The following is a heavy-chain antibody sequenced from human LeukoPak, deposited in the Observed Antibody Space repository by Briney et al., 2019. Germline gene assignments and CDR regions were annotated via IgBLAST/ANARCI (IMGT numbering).Heavy chain of an antibody. Sequence: GGSLRLSCSASGFTFSSYGMHWVRQAPGKGLEWVAVISYDGSNKYYADSVKGRFTISRDNSKNTLYLQMNSLRAEDTAVYYCAKGWEIGDGYNLIDYWGQGTLVTVSS. CDR1: GFTFSSYG. J-gene: IGHJ4*02. CDR3: AKGWEIGDGYNLIDY. D-gene: IGHD5-24*01. CDR2: ISYDGSNK. V-gene: IGHV3-30*18.